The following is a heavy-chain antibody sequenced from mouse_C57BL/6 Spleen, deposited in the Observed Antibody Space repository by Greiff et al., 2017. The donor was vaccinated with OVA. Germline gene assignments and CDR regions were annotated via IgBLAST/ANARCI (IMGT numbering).Heavy chain of an antibody. J-gene: IGHJ2*01. CDR1: GYTFTSYT. D-gene: IGHD2-3*01. CDR2: INPSSGYT. Sequence: QVQLKESGAELARPGASVKMSCKASGYTFTSYTMHWVKQRPGQGLEWIGYINPSSGYTKYNQKFKDKATLTADKSSSTAYMQLSSLTSEDSAVYYCARFDGYYFDYWGQGTTLTVSS. V-gene: IGHV1-4*01. CDR3: ARFDGYYFDY.